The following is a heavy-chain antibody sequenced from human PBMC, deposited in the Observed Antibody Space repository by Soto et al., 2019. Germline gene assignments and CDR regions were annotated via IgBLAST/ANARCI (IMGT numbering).Heavy chain of an antibody. V-gene: IGHV1-3*01. D-gene: IGHD5-12*01. J-gene: IGHJ4*02. CDR3: ARNEVGLRVFYY. CDR1: GYTFTSYA. Sequence: GASVKVSCKASGYTFTSYAMHWVRQAPGQRLEWMGWINAGNGNTKYSQKLQGRVTITRDTSASTAYMELSSLRSEDTAVYYCARNEVGLRVFYYWGQGTLVTVSS. CDR2: INAGNGNT.